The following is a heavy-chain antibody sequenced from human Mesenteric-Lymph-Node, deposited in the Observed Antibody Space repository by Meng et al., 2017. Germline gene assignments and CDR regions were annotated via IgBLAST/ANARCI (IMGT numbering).Heavy chain of an antibody. CDR2: IYHRGST. Sequence: SETLSLTCPVSGGSISSYYWSWIRQPPGKGLEWIGYIYHRGSTNYNPSLKSRVTISVDTSKKQFSLKLSSVTAADTAVYYCPRLNYYDSTGYIDYWGQGTLVTVSS. D-gene: IGHD3-22*01. V-gene: IGHV4-59*01. J-gene: IGHJ4*02. CDR1: GGSISSYY. CDR3: PRLNYYDSTGYIDY.